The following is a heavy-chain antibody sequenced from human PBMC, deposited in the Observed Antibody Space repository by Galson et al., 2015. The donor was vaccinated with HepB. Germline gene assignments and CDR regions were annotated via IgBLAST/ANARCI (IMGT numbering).Heavy chain of an antibody. J-gene: IGHJ6*02. CDR2: ISYDGSNR. CDR3: AKGRRGPGGV. V-gene: IGHV3-30*18. D-gene: IGHD3-10*01. Sequence: LRLSCAASGFIFSNYGMHWVRQAPGKGLEWVAVISYDGSNRYYADSVKGRFTISRDNSKNTLYLQMNSLRAEDTAVYHCAKGRRGPGGVWGQGTTVTVSS. CDR1: GFIFSNYG.